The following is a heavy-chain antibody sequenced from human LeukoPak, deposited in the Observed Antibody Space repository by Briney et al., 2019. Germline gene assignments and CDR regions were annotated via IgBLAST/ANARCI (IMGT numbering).Heavy chain of an antibody. CDR1: GGTFSSYA. CDR2: IIPIFGTA. D-gene: IGHD1-14*01. V-gene: IGHV1-69*13. Sequence: ASVKVSCKASGGTFSSYAISWVRQAPGQGLGWMGGIIPIFGTANYAQKFQGRVTITAAESTSTAYMELSSLRSEDTAVYYCARAGAEGEFDPWGQGTLVTVSS. CDR3: ARAGAEGEFDP. J-gene: IGHJ5*02.